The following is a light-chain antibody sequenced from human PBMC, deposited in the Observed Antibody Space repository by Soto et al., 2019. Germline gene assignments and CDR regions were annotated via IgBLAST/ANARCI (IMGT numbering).Light chain of an antibody. J-gene: IGLJ1*01. CDR1: SSGIGGYYY. Sequence: QSVLTQPASVSGSPGQSITISCTGTSSGIGGYYYVSWYQHHPGKAPKLIIYQVTNRPSGVSHRFSGSKSGNTASLTIAGLQAKDEADYYCTSYSSSSTFYVFGTGTKVTVL. CDR3: TSYSSSSTFYV. V-gene: IGLV2-14*01. CDR2: QVT.